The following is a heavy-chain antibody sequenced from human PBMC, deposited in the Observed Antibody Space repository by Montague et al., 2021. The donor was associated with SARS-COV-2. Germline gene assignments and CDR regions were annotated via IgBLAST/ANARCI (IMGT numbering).Heavy chain of an antibody. V-gene: IGHV4-34*01. CDR1: GTTFSGYD. D-gene: IGHD3-10*01. CDR2: INHGGST. CDR3: ARLRDGVVPSPILGVGPYYSSSYMDS. J-gene: IGHJ6*03. Sequence: SETLSLTCAVHGTTFSGYDWHWIRQPPGKGLEWMGEINHGGSTKYSPSLKSRLTRSADTSKNQFSLKLTSVAAADTAVYYCARLRDGVVPSPILGVGPYYSSSYMDSWGTGTPVTVSS.